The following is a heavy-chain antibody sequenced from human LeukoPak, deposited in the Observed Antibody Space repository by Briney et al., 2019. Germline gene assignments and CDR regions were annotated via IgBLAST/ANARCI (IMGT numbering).Heavy chain of an antibody. CDR2: IYYSGST. V-gene: IGHV4-39*02. J-gene: IGHJ4*02. Sequence: SETLSLTCTVSGGSISSSSYYWGWIRQPPGKGLEWIGSIYYSGSTYYNPSLKSRVTISVDTSKNQFSLKLSSVTAADTAVYYCARETRITLVRVSFYFDYWGQGTLVAVSS. CDR3: ARETRITLVRVSFYFDY. D-gene: IGHD3-10*01. CDR1: GGSISSSSYY.